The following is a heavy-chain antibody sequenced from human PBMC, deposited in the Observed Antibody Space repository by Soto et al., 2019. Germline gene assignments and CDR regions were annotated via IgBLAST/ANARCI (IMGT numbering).Heavy chain of an antibody. CDR1: GFTFSRYG. D-gene: IGHD4-17*01. V-gene: IGHV3-30*18. J-gene: IGHJ4*02. Sequence: QVQLVESGGGVVQPGRSLRLSCAVSGFTFSRYGMHWVRQAPGKGLEWVAVISYDGSNKYYADSVKGRFTISRDNSKNTLYLQMNSLRAEDTAVHYCAKVGETVTTNYYFDYWGQGTLVTVSS. CDR2: ISYDGSNK. CDR3: AKVGETVTTNYYFDY.